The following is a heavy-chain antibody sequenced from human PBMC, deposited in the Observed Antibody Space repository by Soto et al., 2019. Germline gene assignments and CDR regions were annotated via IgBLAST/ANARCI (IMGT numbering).Heavy chain of an antibody. D-gene: IGHD3-16*01. Sequence: QVQLVQSGAEVKKPGSSVKVSCMASGGTFSSYAISWVRQAPGKGLELMGGIIPIFVREDYVQQFQGRVEITAADSTSTAYMDLSRLRSEEAAVYYSASAWGSSSYDGLDVWGQGTTVTVSS. CDR3: ASAWGSSSYDGLDV. J-gene: IGHJ6*02. CDR2: IIPIFVRE. CDR1: GGTFSSYA. V-gene: IGHV1-69*12.